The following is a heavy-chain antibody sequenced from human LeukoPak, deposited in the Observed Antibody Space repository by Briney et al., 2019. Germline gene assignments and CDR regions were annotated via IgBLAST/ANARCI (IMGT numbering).Heavy chain of an antibody. Sequence: GGSLRLSCAASGFTFSSYGMHWVRQAPGKGLEWVAVISYDGSNKYYADSVKGRFTISRDNSKNTLYLQMNSLRAEDTAVYYCASATIYYYGMDVWGQGTTVTVSS. CDR1: GFTFSSYG. CDR3: ASATIYYYGMDV. D-gene: IGHD5-24*01. J-gene: IGHJ6*02. V-gene: IGHV3-30*03. CDR2: ISYDGSNK.